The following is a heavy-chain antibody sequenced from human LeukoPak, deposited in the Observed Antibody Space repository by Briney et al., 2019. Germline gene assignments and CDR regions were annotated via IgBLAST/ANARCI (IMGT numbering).Heavy chain of an antibody. CDR2: IYSGGST. CDR1: GFTVSSNY. J-gene: IGHJ4*02. V-gene: IGHV3-66*02. CDR3: ARVERITIFSPYYFDY. Sequence: GGSLRLSCAASGFTVSSNYMSWVRQAPGKGLEWVSVIYSGGSTYYADSVKGRFTISRDNSKNTLYLQMNSLRAEDTAVYYCARVERITIFSPYYFDYWGQGTLVTVSS. D-gene: IGHD3-9*01.